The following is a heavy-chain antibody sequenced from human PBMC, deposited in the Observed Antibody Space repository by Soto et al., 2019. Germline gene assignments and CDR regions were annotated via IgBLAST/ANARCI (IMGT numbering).Heavy chain of an antibody. V-gene: IGHV3-73*01. CDR1: GFTFSGSA. Sequence: PGGSLRLSCAASGFTFSGSAMHWVRQASGKGLEWVGRIRSKANSYATAYAASVKGRFTISRDDSKNTAYLQMNSLKTEDAAVYYCTTHYYGSGSYFDYWGQGTLVTVSS. CDR3: TTHYYGSGSYFDY. J-gene: IGHJ4*02. CDR2: IRSKANSYAT. D-gene: IGHD3-10*01.